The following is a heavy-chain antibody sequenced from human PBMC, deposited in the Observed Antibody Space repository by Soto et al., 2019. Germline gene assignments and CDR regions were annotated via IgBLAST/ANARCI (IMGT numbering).Heavy chain of an antibody. CDR1: GFTFSMYA. Sequence: PGGSLRLSCAASGFTFSMYAMTWVRQAPGKGLEWVSLISATGGTTYYVDSVKGRFTISRDNSNNTLYLQINRLRAEATAVYYCASMIGDPVLSFDSWCQGTLVTDPS. V-gene: IGHV3-23*01. D-gene: IGHD3-16*01. CDR2: ISATGGTT. CDR3: ASMIGDPVLSFDS. J-gene: IGHJ4*02.